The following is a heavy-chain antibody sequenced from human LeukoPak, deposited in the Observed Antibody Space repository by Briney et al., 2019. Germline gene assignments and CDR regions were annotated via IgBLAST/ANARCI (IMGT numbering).Heavy chain of an antibody. D-gene: IGHD6-13*01. J-gene: IGHJ4*02. Sequence: TGGSLRLSCAASGFTFSDHYMDRVRQAPGKGLEWVGRSRNKANSYTTEYAASVKGRFTISRDDSKNSLYLQMNSLKTEDTAVYYCARAMYSSSWSSFDYWGQGSLVTVSS. CDR2: SRNKANSYTT. CDR3: ARAMYSSSWSSFDY. CDR1: GFTFSDHY. V-gene: IGHV3-72*01.